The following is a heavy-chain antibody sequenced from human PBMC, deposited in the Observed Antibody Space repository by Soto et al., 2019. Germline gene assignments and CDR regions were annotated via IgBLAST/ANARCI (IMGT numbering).Heavy chain of an antibody. CDR3: ARGIGGYYYYYMDV. D-gene: IGHD3-10*01. Sequence: GGSLRLSCAAAGFTFSSSWMTWVRQAQGKGLEWVANIKQDGSEKFYVDSVKGRLTISRDNAKNSLYLQMNSLRAEDTAVYYCARGIGGYYYYYMDVWGKGTTVTVSS. J-gene: IGHJ6*03. CDR2: IKQDGSEK. CDR1: GFTFSSSW. V-gene: IGHV3-7*01.